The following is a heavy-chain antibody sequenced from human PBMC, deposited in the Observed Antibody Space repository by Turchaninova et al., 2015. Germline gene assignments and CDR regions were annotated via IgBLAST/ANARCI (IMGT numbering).Heavy chain of an antibody. J-gene: IGHJ6*03. D-gene: IGHD3-10*01. Sequence: QVQLQQWGAGLLKPSETLSLTCAVYGGSLSGYSWSWIRKPPGQGLGWIGEISHSLSTNYNPSLKSRVTISVDTSKNQFSMKLGSVTAADTAVYFCARKYFGWYDYYRDVWAKGTTVTVSS. V-gene: IGHV4-34*01. CDR2: ISHSLST. CDR1: GGSLSGYS. CDR3: ARKYFGWYDYYRDV.